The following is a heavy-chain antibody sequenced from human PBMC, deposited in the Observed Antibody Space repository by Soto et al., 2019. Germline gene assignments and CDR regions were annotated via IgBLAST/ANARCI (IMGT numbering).Heavy chain of an antibody. CDR3: AKGYFDWLSHVYFDY. Sequence: RGGSLRLSCAASGFTFRSFAMGWVRQAPGKGLEWVSGISGSGGGTYYADSVKGRFTISRDNSKNTLYLQMNTLRVEDTAIYYCAKGYFDWLSHVYFDYWGQGTLVTVSS. V-gene: IGHV3-23*01. CDR1: GFTFRSFA. D-gene: IGHD3-9*01. J-gene: IGHJ4*02. CDR2: ISGSGGGT.